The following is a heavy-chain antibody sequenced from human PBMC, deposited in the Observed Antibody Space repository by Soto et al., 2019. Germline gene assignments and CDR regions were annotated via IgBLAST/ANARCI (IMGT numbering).Heavy chain of an antibody. D-gene: IGHD5-18*01. V-gene: IGHV3-23*01. CDR3: AKESNTAMVSCFDY. CDR1: GFTFSNYA. CDR2: ISGSGRST. Sequence: GGSLRLSCTASGFTFSNYAMSWVRQAPGKGLEWVSFISGSGRSTYYADSVKGRFTISRDNSKNTLSLQMNSLRAEDTAVYYCAKESNTAMVSCFDYRGLGTLVTVSS. J-gene: IGHJ4*02.